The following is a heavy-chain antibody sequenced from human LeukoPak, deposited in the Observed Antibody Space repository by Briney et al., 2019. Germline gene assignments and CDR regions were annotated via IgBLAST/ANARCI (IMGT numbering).Heavy chain of an antibody. V-gene: IGHV3-30-3*01. CDR3: AKVFYDSSGPPFDY. CDR1: GFTFSSFA. J-gene: IGHJ4*02. D-gene: IGHD3-22*01. CDR2: ISYDGSNE. Sequence: PGGSLRLSCAASGFTFSSFAMYWVRQAPGKGLEWVALISYDGSNEYYADSVKGRFTISRDNSKNTLYLQMNSLRTEDTAVYYCAKVFYDSSGPPFDYWGQGTLVTVSS.